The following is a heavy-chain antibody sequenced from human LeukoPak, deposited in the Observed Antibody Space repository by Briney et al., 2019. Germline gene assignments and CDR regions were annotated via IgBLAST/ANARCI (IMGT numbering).Heavy chain of an antibody. Sequence: SQTLSLTCTVSGGSISSGGYYWSWIRQHPGKGLEWIGYIYYSGSTYYNPSLKSRVTISVDTSKNQFSLKLSSVTAADTAVYYCANYGSGSYRFDPWGQGTLVTVSS. CDR2: IYYSGST. D-gene: IGHD3-10*01. CDR3: ANYGSGSYRFDP. J-gene: IGHJ5*02. CDR1: GGSISSGGYY. V-gene: IGHV4-31*03.